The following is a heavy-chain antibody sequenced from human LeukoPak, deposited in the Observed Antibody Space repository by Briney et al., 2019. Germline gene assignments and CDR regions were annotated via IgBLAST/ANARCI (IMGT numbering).Heavy chain of an antibody. CDR3: AKAYSSSWYTAFDY. CDR2: ISSSSSYI. D-gene: IGHD6-13*01. J-gene: IGHJ4*02. V-gene: IGHV3-21*01. Sequence: GGSLRLSCAASGFTFSSYSMNWVRQAPGKGLEWVSSISSSSSYIYYADSVKGRFTISRDNAKNSLYLQMNSLRAEDTAVYYCAKAYSSSWYTAFDYWGQGTLVTVSS. CDR1: GFTFSSYS.